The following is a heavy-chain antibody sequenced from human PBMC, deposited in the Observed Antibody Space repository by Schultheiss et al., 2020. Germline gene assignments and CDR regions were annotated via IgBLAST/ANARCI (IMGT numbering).Heavy chain of an antibody. V-gene: IGHV3-7*04. CDR3: ARVRIGSSWYYFHY. CDR1: GFTFSSYW. CDR2: IKADGSES. J-gene: IGHJ4*02. D-gene: IGHD6-13*01. Sequence: GGSLRLSCAASGFTFSSYWMSWVRQAPGKGLEWVANIKADGSESYYVDSVKGRFTISRDNAKNSLYLQMNNLRVEDTAVYYCARVRIGSSWYYFHYWGQGTLVTVSS.